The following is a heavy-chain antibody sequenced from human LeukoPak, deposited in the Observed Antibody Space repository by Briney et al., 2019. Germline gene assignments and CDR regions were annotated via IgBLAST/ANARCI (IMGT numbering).Heavy chain of an antibody. CDR3: ARYYYGSGNFRIFDY. D-gene: IGHD3-10*01. Sequence: SETLSLTCTVSGGSISNYYWSWIRQPPGKALEWIASIYYSGSTYYNPSLKSRVTISVDTSKNQFSLKLTSVTAADTAIYYCARYYYGSGNFRIFDYWGQGSRVAVSS. V-gene: IGHV4-59*05. CDR1: GGSISNYY. J-gene: IGHJ4*02. CDR2: IYYSGST.